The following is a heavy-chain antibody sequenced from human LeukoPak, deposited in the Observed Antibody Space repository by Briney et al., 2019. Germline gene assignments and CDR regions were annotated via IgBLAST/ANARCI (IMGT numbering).Heavy chain of an antibody. CDR1: GFSVSSNY. CDR2: ISGGGST. D-gene: IGHD2/OR15-2a*01. V-gene: IGHV3-53*01. Sequence: GGSLRLSCAASGFSVSSNYMSWVRQAPGKGLEWVSAISGGGSTYYADSVKGRFTISRDNSKNTLFLQMNSLRAEDTAVYYCARGTFSPDNWGQGTLVTVAS. J-gene: IGHJ4*02. CDR3: ARGTFSPDN.